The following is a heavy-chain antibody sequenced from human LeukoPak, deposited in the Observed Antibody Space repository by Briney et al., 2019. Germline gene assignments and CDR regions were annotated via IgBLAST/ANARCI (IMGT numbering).Heavy chain of an antibody. J-gene: IGHJ6*03. CDR3: ARGGYSGYDYSPLYYYSMDV. Sequence: GGSLRLSCAASGSTFSSYAMHWVRQAPGKGLEWGAVISYDGSNKYYADSVKGRFTISRDNSKNTLYLQMNSLSAEDTAVYYCARGGYSGYDYSPLYYYSMDVWGQGTTVTVSS. V-gene: IGHV3-30*04. D-gene: IGHD5-12*01. CDR1: GSTFSSYA. CDR2: ISYDGSNK.